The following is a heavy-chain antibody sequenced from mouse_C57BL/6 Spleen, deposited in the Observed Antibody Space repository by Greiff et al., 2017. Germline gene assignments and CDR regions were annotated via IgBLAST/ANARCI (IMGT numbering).Heavy chain of an antibody. CDR3: ARHGEETARFDY. Sequence: VQLKESGGDLVKPGGSLKLSCAASGFTFSSYGMSWVRQTPDKRLEWVATISSGGSYTYYPDSVKGRFTISRDNAKNTLYLQMSSLKSEDTAMYYCARHGEETARFDYWGQGTTLTVSS. D-gene: IGHD3-2*01. J-gene: IGHJ2*01. V-gene: IGHV5-6*01. CDR1: GFTFSSYG. CDR2: ISSGGSYT.